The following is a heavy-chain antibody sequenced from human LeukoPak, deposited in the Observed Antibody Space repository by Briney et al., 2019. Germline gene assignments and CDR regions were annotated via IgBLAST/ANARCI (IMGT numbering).Heavy chain of an antibody. Sequence: PGGSLRLSCAASGFTFSNAGMNWVRQAPGKGLEWVGRIKTKSEGGTTDYAAPTKGRFTISRDDSKNALFLQMDSLKSDDTAMYYCTTEFKELGSFFYFYYMDVWGTGTTVTISS. CDR2: IKTKSEGGTT. D-gene: IGHD3-10*01. V-gene: IGHV3-15*01. J-gene: IGHJ6*03. CDR3: TTEFKELGSFFYFYYMDV. CDR1: GFTFSNAG.